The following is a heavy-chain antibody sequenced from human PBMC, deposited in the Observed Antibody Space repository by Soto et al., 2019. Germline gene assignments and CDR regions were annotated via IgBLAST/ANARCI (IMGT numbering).Heavy chain of an antibody. CDR1: GFTFSNYG. CDR2: IWYDGSKK. V-gene: IGHV3-33*01. Sequence: QVQLVESGGGVVQPGRSLRLSCAASGFTFSNYGMHWVRQAPGKGLEWVAVIWYDGSKKYYVDSVKGRFTISRDNSKNTLYLQMNTLRAEDTAVYYCARVLRSAYGESADYFDNGGRGTLVTVSS. CDR3: ARVLRSAYGESADYFDN. D-gene: IGHD4-17*01. J-gene: IGHJ4*02.